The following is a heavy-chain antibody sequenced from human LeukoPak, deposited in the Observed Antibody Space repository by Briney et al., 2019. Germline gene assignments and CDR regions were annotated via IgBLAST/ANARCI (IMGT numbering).Heavy chain of an antibody. V-gene: IGHV4-30-4*01. J-gene: IGHJ4*02. D-gene: IGHD3-9*01. Sequence: SETLSHTCTVSGGSISSGDYYWSWIRQPPGKGLEWIGYIYYSGSTYYNPSLKSRVTISVDTSKNQFSLKLSSVTAADTAVYYCARDDILTSYYTYWGQGTLVTVSS. CDR1: GGSISSGDYY. CDR3: ARDDILTSYYTY. CDR2: IYYSGST.